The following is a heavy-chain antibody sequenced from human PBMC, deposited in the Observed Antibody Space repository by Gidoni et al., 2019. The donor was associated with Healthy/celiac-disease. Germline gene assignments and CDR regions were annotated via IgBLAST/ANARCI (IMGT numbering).Heavy chain of an antibody. CDR2: IISSSSYT. CDR3: ARVEWWLRLPDY. V-gene: IGHV3-11*06. J-gene: IGHJ4*02. CDR1: GFTFSDYY. Sequence: QVQLVESGGGLVKPGGSLRLSCAASGFTFSDYYMSWIRQAPGKGLEWVSYIISSSSYTNYADSVKGRFTISRDNAKNSLYLQMNSLRAEDTAVYYCARVEWWLRLPDYWGQGTLVTVSS. D-gene: IGHD5-12*01.